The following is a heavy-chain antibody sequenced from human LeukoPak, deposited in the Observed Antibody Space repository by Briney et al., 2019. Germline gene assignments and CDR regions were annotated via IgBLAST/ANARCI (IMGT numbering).Heavy chain of an antibody. CDR1: GFTFSSYA. CDR2: ISGSGGST. V-gene: IGHV3-23*01. CDR3: AKDNLITMIVVIQH. D-gene: IGHD3-22*01. Sequence: EGSLRLSCAASGFTFSSYAMSWVRQAPGKGLEWVSAISGSGGSTYYADSVKGRFTISRDNSKNTLYLQMNSLRAEDTAVYYCAKDNLITMIVVIQHWGQGTLVTVSS. J-gene: IGHJ1*01.